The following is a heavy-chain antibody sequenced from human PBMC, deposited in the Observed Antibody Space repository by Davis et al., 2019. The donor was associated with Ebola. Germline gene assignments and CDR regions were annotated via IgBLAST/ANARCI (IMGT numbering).Heavy chain of an antibody. J-gene: IGHJ2*01. CDR3: ARRGYGGNSRDWYFDL. V-gene: IGHV4-30-4*01. CDR2: IYYSGST. CDR1: GGSISSGDYY. Sequence: PSETLSLTCTVSGGSISSGDYYWSWIRQPPGKGLEWIGYIYYSGSTYYNPSLKSRVTISVDTSKNQFSLKLSSVTAADTAVYYCARRGYGGNSRDWYFDLWGRGTLVTVSS. D-gene: IGHD4-23*01.